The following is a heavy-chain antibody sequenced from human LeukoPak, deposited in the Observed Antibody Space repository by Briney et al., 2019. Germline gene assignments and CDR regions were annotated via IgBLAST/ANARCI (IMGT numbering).Heavy chain of an antibody. CDR2: INPSGGST. Sequence: ASVKVSCKASGYTFTSYYMHWVRQAPGQGLEWMGIINPSGGSTSYAQKFQGRVTMTRDTSTSTVSMELSSLRSEDTAVYYCARDPPLFYDSSGYSNVCDYWGQGTLVTVSS. J-gene: IGHJ4*02. D-gene: IGHD3-22*01. CDR1: GYTFTSYY. V-gene: IGHV1-46*01. CDR3: ARDPPLFYDSSGYSNVCDY.